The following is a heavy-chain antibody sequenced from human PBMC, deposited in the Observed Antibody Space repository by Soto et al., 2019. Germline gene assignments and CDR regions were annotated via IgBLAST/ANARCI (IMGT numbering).Heavy chain of an antibody. CDR1: GYSFTSYW. Sequence: PGESLKISCKGSGYSFTSYWIVWVRQMPGKGLEWMGIIYPGDSDTRYSPSFQGQVTISADKSISTAYLQWSSLKASDTAMYYCARIIAAAGMGRVDWFDPWGQGTLVTVS. V-gene: IGHV5-51*01. J-gene: IGHJ5*02. CDR2: IYPGDSDT. CDR3: ARIIAAAGMGRVDWFDP. D-gene: IGHD6-13*01.